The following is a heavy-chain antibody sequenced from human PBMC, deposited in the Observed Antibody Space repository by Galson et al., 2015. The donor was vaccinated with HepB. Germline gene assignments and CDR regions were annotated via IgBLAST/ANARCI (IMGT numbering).Heavy chain of an antibody. CDR3: AKDLLRWYQVGAFDI. CDR1: GFTFSDYY. V-gene: IGHV3-11*04. Sequence: SLRLSCAASGFTFSDYYMTWIRQAPGKGLEWLAYITSSGGVKYYADSVKGRFTISRDNAKNTLYLQMNSLRAEDTAVYYCAKDLLRWYQVGAFDIWGQGTMVTVSS. D-gene: IGHD4-23*01. CDR2: ITSSGGVK. J-gene: IGHJ3*02.